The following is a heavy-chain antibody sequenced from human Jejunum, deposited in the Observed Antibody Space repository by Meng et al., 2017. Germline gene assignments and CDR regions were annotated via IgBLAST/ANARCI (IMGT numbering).Heavy chain of an antibody. D-gene: IGHD6-19*01. J-gene: IGHJ4*02. Sequence: GGSLRLSCTVSGSTFSNYWMSWVRQAPGKGLEWVANIKQDGSEKYYVDSVKGRFTISRDNAKNSLFLQMNSLRAEDTAVYYCASGGAWYVYWGQGSLVTVSS. CDR1: GSTFSNYW. CDR2: IKQDGSEK. V-gene: IGHV3-7*01. CDR3: ASGGAWYVY.